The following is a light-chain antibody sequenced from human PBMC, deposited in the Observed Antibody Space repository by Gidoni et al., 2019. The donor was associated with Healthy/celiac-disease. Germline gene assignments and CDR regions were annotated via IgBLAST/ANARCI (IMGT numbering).Light chain of an antibody. V-gene: IGKV1-39*01. CDR2: AAS. J-gene: IGKJ2*01. CDR3: QQSYTYT. CDR1: QSISSY. Sequence: DIQMTQSPSSLSASVGDRVTITCRASQSISSYLNWYKQKPGKAPKLLIYAASSLQSGVPSRFSGSGSGTDFTLTISSLQPEDFATYYCQQSYTYTFGQGTKLEIK.